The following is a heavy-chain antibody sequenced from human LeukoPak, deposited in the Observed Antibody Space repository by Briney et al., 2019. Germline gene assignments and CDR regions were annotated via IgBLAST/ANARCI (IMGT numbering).Heavy chain of an antibody. J-gene: IGHJ4*02. CDR2: ITSSSSTI. D-gene: IGHD1-7*01. V-gene: IGHV3-48*01. Sequence: GGSLRLSCAASGFTFSSYAMSWVRQAPGKGLEWVSYITSSSSTIYYADSVKGRFTISRDNAKNSLYLQTNSLRAEDTAVYYCARGTGTTTGYFDYWGQGTLVTVSS. CDR1: GFTFSSYA. CDR3: ARGTGTTTGYFDY.